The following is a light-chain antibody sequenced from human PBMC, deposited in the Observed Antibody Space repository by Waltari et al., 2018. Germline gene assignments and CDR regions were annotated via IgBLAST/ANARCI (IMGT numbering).Light chain of an antibody. CDR2: DAS. CDR3: QQRSNWPPALT. V-gene: IGKV3-11*01. J-gene: IGKJ4*01. Sequence: EIVLTQSPVTLSLSPGERATLSCRASQSVSSYLTWYQQKPGQAPTPLIDDASNMATGSPARFRGSGSGTDFTLTISSLEPEDFAVYYCQQRSNWPPALTFGGGTKVEVK. CDR1: QSVSSY.